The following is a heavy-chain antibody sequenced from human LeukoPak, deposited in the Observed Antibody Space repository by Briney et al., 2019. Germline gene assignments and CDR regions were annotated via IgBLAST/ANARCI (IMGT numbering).Heavy chain of an antibody. J-gene: IGHJ4*02. CDR3: AKDSGGDYYDSNGYNY. CDR1: GFTFSSYA. D-gene: IGHD3-22*01. V-gene: IGHV3-23*01. CDR2: ISGSGGST. Sequence: GGSLRLSCAASGFTFSSYAMSWVRQAPGKGLEWVSAISGSGGSTYYADSVKGRFTISRDNSKNTLYLQMNSLRAEDTAVYYCAKDSGGDYYDSNGYNYWGQGTLVTVSS.